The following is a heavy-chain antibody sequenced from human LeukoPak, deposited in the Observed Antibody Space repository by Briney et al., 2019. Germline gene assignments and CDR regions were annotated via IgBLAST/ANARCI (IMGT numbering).Heavy chain of an antibody. Sequence: GRSLRLSCAASGFIYSHYGMHWVRQAPGKGLEWVADIWSDGSNRFYAGSVKGRFTISRDNSQRTLFLQMNSLRVDDTAMYYCVRDAQRGFDYSNSLKYWGHGTLVTVSS. CDR3: VRDAQRGFDYSNSLKY. CDR2: IWSDGSNR. CDR1: GFIYSHYG. J-gene: IGHJ4*01. V-gene: IGHV3-33*01. D-gene: IGHD4-11*01.